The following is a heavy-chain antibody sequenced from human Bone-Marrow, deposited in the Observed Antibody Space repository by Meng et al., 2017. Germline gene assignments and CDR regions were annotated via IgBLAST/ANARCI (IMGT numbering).Heavy chain of an antibody. V-gene: IGHV3-74*01. CDR1: GFTFSSYW. CDR3: ARDYGDYEGNAFDI. D-gene: IGHD4-17*01. CDR2: INSDGSST. J-gene: IGHJ3*02. Sequence: VQLVEAGGGLVQPGGSLSLSCAASGFTFSSYWMHWVRQAPGKGLVWVSRINSDGSSTSYADSVKGRFTISRDNAKNTLYLQMNSLRAEDTAVYYCARDYGDYEGNAFDIWGQGTMVTVSS.